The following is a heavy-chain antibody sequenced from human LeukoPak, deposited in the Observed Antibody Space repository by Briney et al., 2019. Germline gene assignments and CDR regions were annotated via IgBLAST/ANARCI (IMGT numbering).Heavy chain of an antibody. V-gene: IGHV4-31*03. Sequence: SETLSLTCIVSGGSIASVGYDWTWIRQHPGKGLEWIGYIYYSGSTYYNPSLKSRVTISVDTSKNQFSLKLSSVTAADTAVYYCARDTRCSFNWFAPWGQGTLVTVSS. CDR3: ARDTRCSFNWFAP. CDR1: GGSIASVGYD. CDR2: IYYSGST. D-gene: IGHD5-18*01. J-gene: IGHJ5*02.